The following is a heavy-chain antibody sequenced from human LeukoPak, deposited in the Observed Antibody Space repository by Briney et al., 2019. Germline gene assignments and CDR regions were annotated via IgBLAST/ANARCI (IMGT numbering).Heavy chain of an antibody. CDR3: ARRLVAAGGLDP. CDR1: GGSISSSSYY. CDR2: IYYSGST. J-gene: IGHJ5*02. Sequence: SETLSLTCTVSGGSISSSSYYWGWIRQPPGKGLEWIGSIYYSGSTYYNPSLKSRVTISVDTSKNQFSLKLSSVTAADTAVYYCARRLVAAGGLDPRGQGTLVTVSS. D-gene: IGHD6-13*01. V-gene: IGHV4-39*01.